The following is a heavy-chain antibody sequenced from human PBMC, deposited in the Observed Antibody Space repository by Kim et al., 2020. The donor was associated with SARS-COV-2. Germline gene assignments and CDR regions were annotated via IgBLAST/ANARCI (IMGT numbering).Heavy chain of an antibody. J-gene: IGHJ4*02. CDR1: GGSFSGYY. V-gene: IGHV4-34*01. CDR3: ARGTPRPQPAQYYFDY. CDR2: INHSGST. D-gene: IGHD2-2*01. Sequence: SETLSLTCAVYGGSFSGYYWSWIRQPPGKGLEWIGEINHSGSTNYNPSLKSRVTISVDTSKNQFALKLSSVTAADTAVYYCARGTPRPQPAQYYFDYWGQGTLVTVSS.